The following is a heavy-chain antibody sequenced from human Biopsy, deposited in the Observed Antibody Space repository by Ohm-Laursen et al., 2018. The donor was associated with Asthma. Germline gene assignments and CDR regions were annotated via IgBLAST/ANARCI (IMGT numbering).Heavy chain of an antibody. V-gene: IGHV3-30-3*01. CDR1: RFTYE. J-gene: IGHJ4*02. Sequence: LRLSCTASRFTYEMHWVRQAPGKGLEWVAVISYDGSSIYYADSVKGRFTISRDNSKNTLSLQMSSLTAEDTAVYYCAREGVAGTHIEDWGQGTLVTVSS. CDR2: ISYDGSSI. D-gene: IGHD6-19*01. CDR3: AREGVAGTHIED.